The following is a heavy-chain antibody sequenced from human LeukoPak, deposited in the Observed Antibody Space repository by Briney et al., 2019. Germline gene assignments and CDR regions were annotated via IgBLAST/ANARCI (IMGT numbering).Heavy chain of an antibody. Sequence: GGSLRLPCAASGFIFSRYWMTWVRQAPGKGLEWVANIDQDGSDKLYVDSVKGRFTISRDNAKNSLYLQLNSLRAEDTAMYYCVRDQGAAGDYWGQGTLVFVSS. CDR1: GFIFSRYW. J-gene: IGHJ4*02. CDR3: VRDQGAAGDY. D-gene: IGHD6-13*01. CDR2: IDQDGSDK. V-gene: IGHV3-7*01.